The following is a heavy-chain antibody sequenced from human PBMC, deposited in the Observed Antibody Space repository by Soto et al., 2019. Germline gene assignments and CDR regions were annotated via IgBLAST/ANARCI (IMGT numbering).Heavy chain of an antibody. Sequence: GGSLRLSCAASAFIFSYYAMTWVRQAPGKGLEWVSTISRDAANTHYADSVKGRFTISRDNSKNTLYLQMSSLRGEDTALYYCAKDPSTGYADHWGQGTLVTVSS. J-gene: IGHJ4*02. CDR3: AKDPSTGYADH. D-gene: IGHD3-9*01. V-gene: IGHV3-23*01. CDR2: ISRDAANT. CDR1: AFIFSYYA.